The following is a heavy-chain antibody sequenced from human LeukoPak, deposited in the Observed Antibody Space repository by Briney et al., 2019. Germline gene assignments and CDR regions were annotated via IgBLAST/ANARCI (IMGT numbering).Heavy chain of an antibody. J-gene: IGHJ4*02. CDR2: IYYSGST. CDR1: GGSISSSSYY. D-gene: IGHD3-22*01. CDR3: ARTPLTYYYGSSGYYDY. V-gene: IGHV4-39*01. Sequence: SETLSLTCTVSGGSISSSSYYWGWIRQPPGKGLEWIGSIYYSGSTYYNPSLKSRVTISVDTSKNQFSLKLSSVTAADTAVYYCARTPLTYYYGSSGYYDYWGQGTLVTVSS.